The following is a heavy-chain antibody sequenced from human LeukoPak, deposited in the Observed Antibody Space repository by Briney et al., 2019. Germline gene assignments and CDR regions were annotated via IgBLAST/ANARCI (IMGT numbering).Heavy chain of an antibody. D-gene: IGHD3-10*01. Sequence: PGGSLRLSCVASGFTFGSYWMTWVRQAPGKGLEWVANIQPDGSQGLYVDSVKGRFIISRDNAKKSLYLQMNSLRAEDTAVYYCAKNVLLWFGELPDYWGQGTLVTVSS. V-gene: IGHV3-7*01. J-gene: IGHJ4*02. CDR3: AKNVLLWFGELPDY. CDR2: IQPDGSQG. CDR1: GFTFGSYW.